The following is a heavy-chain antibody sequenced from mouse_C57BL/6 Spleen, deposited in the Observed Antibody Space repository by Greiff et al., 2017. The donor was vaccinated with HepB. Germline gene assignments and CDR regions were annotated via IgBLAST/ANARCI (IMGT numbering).Heavy chain of an antibody. Sequence: QVQLQQPGAELVKPGASVKLSCKASGYTFTSYWMQWVKQRPGQGLEWIGEIDPSDSYTNYNQKFKGKATLTVDTSSSTAYMQLSSLTSEDSAVYYCARREGYDYGVAAYAMDYWGQGTSVTVSS. CDR1: GYTFTSYW. J-gene: IGHJ4*01. V-gene: IGHV1-50*01. CDR3: ARREGYDYGVAAYAMDY. CDR2: IDPSDSYT. D-gene: IGHD2-4*01.